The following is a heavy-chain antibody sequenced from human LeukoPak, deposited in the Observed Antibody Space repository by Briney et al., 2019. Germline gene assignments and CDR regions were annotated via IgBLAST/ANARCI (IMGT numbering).Heavy chain of an antibody. Sequence: PSETLSLTCTVSGGSISSYHWSWIRQPAGKGLEWIGRTYSSGNTNYSPSLKSRVTMSVDTSKNQFSLKLSSVTAADTALYYCARATSGTYYYFDSWGRGTLVSVSS. V-gene: IGHV4-4*07. CDR3: ARATSGTYYYFDS. CDR1: GGSISSYH. D-gene: IGHD3-10*01. J-gene: IGHJ4*02. CDR2: TYSSGNT.